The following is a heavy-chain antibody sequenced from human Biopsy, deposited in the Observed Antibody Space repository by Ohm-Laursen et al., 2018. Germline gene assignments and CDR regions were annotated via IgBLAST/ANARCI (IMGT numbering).Heavy chain of an antibody. Sequence: GTLSLTCPVFGKTFSDYQWSWIRQPPGKGLEWIGQTNQAGTTNYNPSLKSRVSISADASKYEFSLRLTSVTAADTAVYLCGNEVHGRDYWGLGAQVTVSS. CDR1: GKTFSDYQ. CDR3: GNEVHGRDY. D-gene: IGHD2-15*01. CDR2: TNQAGTT. J-gene: IGHJ4*02. V-gene: IGHV4-34*08.